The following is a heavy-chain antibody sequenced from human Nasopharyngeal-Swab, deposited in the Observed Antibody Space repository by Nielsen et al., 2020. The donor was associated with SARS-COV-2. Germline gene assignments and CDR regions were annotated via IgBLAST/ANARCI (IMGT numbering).Heavy chain of an antibody. CDR2: ISSSSSTI. Sequence: WIRQPPGKGLEWVSYISSSSSTIYYADSVKGRFTISRDSAKNSLYLQMNSLRAEDTAVYYCARDSYPEEAYCGGDCYLNYYYYYGMDVWGQGTTVTVSS. V-gene: IGHV3-48*04. CDR3: ARDSYPEEAYCGGDCYLNYYYYYGMDV. J-gene: IGHJ6*02. D-gene: IGHD2-21*01.